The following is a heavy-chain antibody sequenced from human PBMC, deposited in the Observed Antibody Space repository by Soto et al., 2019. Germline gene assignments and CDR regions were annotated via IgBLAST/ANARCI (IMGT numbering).Heavy chain of an antibody. CDR1: GGSISSGGYS. Sequence: QLQLQESGSGLVKPSQTLSLTCAVSGGSISSGGYSWSWIRQPPGKGLEWIGYITHSGSTYYNPSPIGRATTSVDRSRNQSSLRLSSVTSADTAGYSCARGQVVAAQHWGQGTLVTVSS. CDR2: ITHSGST. J-gene: IGHJ4*02. D-gene: IGHD2-15*01. CDR3: ARGQVVAAQH. V-gene: IGHV4-30-2*01.